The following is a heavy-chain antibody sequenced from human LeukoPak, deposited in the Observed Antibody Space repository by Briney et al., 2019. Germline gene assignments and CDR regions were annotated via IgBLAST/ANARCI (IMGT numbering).Heavy chain of an antibody. V-gene: IGHV1-24*01. D-gene: IGHD6-13*01. Sequence: GASVKVSCKVSGYTLTELSMHWVRQAPGKGLERMGGFDPEDGETIYAQKFQGRVTMTEDTSTDTAYMELSSLRSEDTAVYYCATSHSMYSSSWYRAFDIWGQGTMVTVSS. CDR1: GYTLTELS. J-gene: IGHJ3*02. CDR3: ATSHSMYSSSWYRAFDI. CDR2: FDPEDGET.